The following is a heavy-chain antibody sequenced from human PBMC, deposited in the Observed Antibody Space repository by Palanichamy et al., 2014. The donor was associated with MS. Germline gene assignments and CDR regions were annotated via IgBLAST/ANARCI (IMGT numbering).Heavy chain of an antibody. V-gene: IGHV4-39*01. Sequence: QLQLQESGPGLVKPSETLSLTCTVSGGSISSSSYYWGWIRQPPGKGLEWIGSIYYSGSTYYNPSLKSRVTISVDTSKNQFSLKLSSVTAADTAVYYCARHVAGYCSSTSCPSYFDYWGQGTLVTVSS. D-gene: IGHD2-2*01. CDR3: ARHVAGYCSSTSCPSYFDY. CDR1: GGSISSSSYY. J-gene: IGHJ4*02. CDR2: IYYSGST.